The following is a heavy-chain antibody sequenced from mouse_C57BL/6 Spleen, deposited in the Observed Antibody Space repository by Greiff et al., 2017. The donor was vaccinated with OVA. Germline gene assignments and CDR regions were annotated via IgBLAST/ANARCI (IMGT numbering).Heavy chain of an antibody. V-gene: IGHV5-6*01. CDR3: ARHEGGTTPSYFDY. CDR2: ISSGGSYT. J-gene: IGHJ2*01. Sequence: EVKLMESGGDLVKPGGSLKLSCAASGFTFSSYGMSWVRQTPDKRLEWVATISSGGSYTYYPDSVKGRFTISRDNAKNTLYLQMSSLKSEDTAMYYCARHEGGTTPSYFDYWGQGTTLTVSS. CDR1: GFTFSSYG. D-gene: IGHD1-1*02.